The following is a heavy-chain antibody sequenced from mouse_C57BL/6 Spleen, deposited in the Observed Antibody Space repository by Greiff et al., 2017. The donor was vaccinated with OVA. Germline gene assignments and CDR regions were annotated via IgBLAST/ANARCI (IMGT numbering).Heavy chain of an antibody. J-gene: IGHJ3*01. V-gene: IGHV1-4*01. Sequence: QVQLQQSGAELARPGASVKMSCKASGYTFTSYTMHWVKQRPGQGLEWIGYINPSSGYTKYNQKFKDKATLTADKSSSTAYMQLSSLTSEDSAFYYCARSQYGSSYGFAYWGQGTLVTVSA. CDR1: GYTFTSYT. CDR2: INPSSGYT. D-gene: IGHD1-1*01. CDR3: ARSQYGSSYGFAY.